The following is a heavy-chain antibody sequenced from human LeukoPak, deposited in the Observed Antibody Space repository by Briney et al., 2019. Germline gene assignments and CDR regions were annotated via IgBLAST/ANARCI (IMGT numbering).Heavy chain of an antibody. Sequence: AGGSLRLSCAASGFTLSSYWMTWVRQAPGKGLEWVANIKQDGSEKYYVDSVKGRFTISRDNAENSLYLQMSSLRAEDTALYFCARGETSYAYWGQGTLVTVSS. J-gene: IGHJ4*02. V-gene: IGHV3-7*04. CDR3: ARGETSYAY. D-gene: IGHD5-18*01. CDR2: IKQDGSEK. CDR1: GFTLSSYW.